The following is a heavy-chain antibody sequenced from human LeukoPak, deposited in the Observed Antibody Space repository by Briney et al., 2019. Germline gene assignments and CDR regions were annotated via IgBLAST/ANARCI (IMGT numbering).Heavy chain of an antibody. Sequence: PGGSLRLSCAASGFTFSNYAMSWVRQAPGKGLEWVSTISGGGRSTDYADSVKGHFTISRDNSKNTLYLQMNSLRAEDTAVYYCARERYFDYWGQGTLVTVSS. J-gene: IGHJ4*02. CDR2: ISGGGRST. CDR3: ARERYFDY. CDR1: GFTFSNYA. V-gene: IGHV3-23*01.